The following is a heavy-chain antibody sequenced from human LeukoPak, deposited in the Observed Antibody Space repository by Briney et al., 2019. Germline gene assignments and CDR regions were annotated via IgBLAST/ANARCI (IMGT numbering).Heavy chain of an antibody. D-gene: IGHD3-22*01. Sequence: ASVKVSCKASGYTFTSYGISWVRQAPGQGLEWMGGIIPIFGTANYAQKFQGRVTITADESTSTAYMELSSLRSEDTAVYYCARVKVIGYYDSSGEWDYWGQGTLVTVSS. CDR3: ARVKVIGYYDSSGEWDY. J-gene: IGHJ4*02. CDR1: GYTFTSYG. V-gene: IGHV1-69*13. CDR2: IIPIFGTA.